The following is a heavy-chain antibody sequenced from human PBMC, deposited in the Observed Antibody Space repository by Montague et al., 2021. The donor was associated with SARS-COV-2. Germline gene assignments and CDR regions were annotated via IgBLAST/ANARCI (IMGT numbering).Heavy chain of an antibody. CDR1: GDSIANGHW. J-gene: IGHJ4*02. D-gene: IGHD1-26*01. CDR2: VYHTGST. V-gene: IGHV4-4*02. Sequence: SETLSLTCAVSGDSIANGHWWCWVRQPPGKGLEWIGEVYHTGSTNYNPSPKSRVTISVDMYNDQFSLRVTSVTAADTSVYYCARASVTGGTLDYWGQGSLVTVSS. CDR3: ARASVTGGTLDY.